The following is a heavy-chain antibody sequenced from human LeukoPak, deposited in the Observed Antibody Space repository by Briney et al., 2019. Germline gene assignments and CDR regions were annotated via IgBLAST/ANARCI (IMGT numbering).Heavy chain of an antibody. V-gene: IGHV4-59*02. CDR2: IFYGGTT. J-gene: IGHJ4*02. CDR1: GGSVSSYY. CDR3: ARGGRWEHFDY. D-gene: IGHD1-1*01. Sequence: PSETLSLTCTVSGGSVSSYYWSWIRQPPGKGLEWIGYIFYGGTTSYNPSLKSRVSLSVDTSKNQFSLKLNSVIAADTAVYYCARGGRWEHFDYWGQGTLVTVSS.